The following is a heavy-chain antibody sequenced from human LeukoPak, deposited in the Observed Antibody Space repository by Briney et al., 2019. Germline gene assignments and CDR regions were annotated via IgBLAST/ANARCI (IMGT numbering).Heavy chain of an antibody. CDR1: GYTFTGYY. CDR3: ARGGSGSYYNLYYFDY. V-gene: IGHV1-2*02. Sequence: ASVKVSCKASGYTFTGYYMHWVRQAPGQGREWMGWINPNSGGTNYAQKFQGRVTMTRDTSISTAYMELSRLRSDDTAVYYCARGGSGSYYNLYYFDYWGQGTLVTVSS. J-gene: IGHJ4*02. CDR2: INPNSGGT. D-gene: IGHD3-10*01.